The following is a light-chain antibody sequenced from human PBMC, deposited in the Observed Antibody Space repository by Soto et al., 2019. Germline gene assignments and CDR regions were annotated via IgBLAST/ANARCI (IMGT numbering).Light chain of an antibody. V-gene: IGKV3-11*01. J-gene: IGKJ4*01. CDR1: QSVSSY. CDR3: QQRSDWPLT. CDR2: DAS. Sequence: EIVLTQSPTTLSLSPGERATLSCRASQSVSSYFAWYQQKPGQAPRLLIYDASTTAADIPARFSGSGSGTDFTLTISSLEPEDFAVYYCQQRSDWPLTFGGGTKVEIK.